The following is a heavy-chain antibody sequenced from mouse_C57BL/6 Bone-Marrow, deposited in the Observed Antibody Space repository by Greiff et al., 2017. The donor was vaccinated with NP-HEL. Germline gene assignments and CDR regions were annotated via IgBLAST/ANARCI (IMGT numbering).Heavy chain of an antibody. CDR1: GFTFSSYA. Sequence: DVHLVESGEGLVKPGGSLKLSCAASGFTFSSYAMSWVRQTPEKRLELVATISDGGSYTYYPDNVKGRFTISRDNAKYNLYLPMSHLKSEDTAMYYCARGDPGTWFAYWGQGTLVTVSA. V-gene: IGHV5-4*01. CDR3: ARGDPGTWFAY. J-gene: IGHJ3*01. CDR2: ISDGGSYT.